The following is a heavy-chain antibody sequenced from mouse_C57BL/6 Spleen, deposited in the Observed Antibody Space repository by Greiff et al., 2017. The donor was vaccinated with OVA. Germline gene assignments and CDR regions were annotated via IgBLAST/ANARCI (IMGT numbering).Heavy chain of an antibody. Sequence: QVQLQQPGAELVKPGASVKMSCKASGYTFTSYWITWVKQRPGQGLEWIGDIYPGSGSTNYNEKFKSKATLTVDTSSRTAYMQLSSLTSEYSAVYFCARSRYYCGSPWFAYWGQGTLVTVSA. D-gene: IGHD1-1*01. CDR3: ARSRYYCGSPWFAY. CDR1: GYTFTSYW. CDR2: IYPGSGST. V-gene: IGHV1-55*01. J-gene: IGHJ3*01.